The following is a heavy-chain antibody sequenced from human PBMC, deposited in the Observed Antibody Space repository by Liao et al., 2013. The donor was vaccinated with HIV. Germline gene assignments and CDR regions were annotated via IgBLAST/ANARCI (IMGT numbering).Heavy chain of an antibody. CDR3: ARNSYSSSWTIDY. CDR1: GGSISSSNPY. CDR2: ISSSGST. Sequence: QLQLQESGPGLVKSSETLSLTCTVSGGSISSSNPYWGWIRQPPGKGLEWIGTISSSGSTYYNPSLKSRVTMSVDTSKNQFSLKLSSVTAADTAVYYCARNSYSSSWTIDYWGQGTLVTVSS. J-gene: IGHJ4*02. D-gene: IGHD6-13*01. V-gene: IGHV4-39*07.